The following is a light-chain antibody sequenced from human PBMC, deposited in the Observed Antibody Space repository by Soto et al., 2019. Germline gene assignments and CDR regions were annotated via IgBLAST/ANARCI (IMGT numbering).Light chain of an antibody. CDR2: GVS. Sequence: QSALTQPASLSGSPGQSITISCTGTSSDVGGFNYVSWYQYHPGTAARLLIYGVSARPSGVSYRFSGSKSGNTASLTISGLQAEDEADYFCRSYASVNSPVVFGGGTKLTVL. CDR3: RSYASVNSPVV. CDR1: SSDVGGFNY. J-gene: IGLJ2*01. V-gene: IGLV2-14*01.